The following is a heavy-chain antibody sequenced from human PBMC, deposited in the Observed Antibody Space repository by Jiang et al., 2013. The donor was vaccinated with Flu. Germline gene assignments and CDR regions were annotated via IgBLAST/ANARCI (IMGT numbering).Heavy chain of an antibody. CDR3: ARDLSGAAVMIRGVINDAFDI. V-gene: IGHV1-18*01. CDR1: GYIFSKYG. J-gene: IGHJ3*02. Sequence: GAEVKKLGASVKVSCKASGYIFSKYGISWVRQAPGQGLEWMGWISAYNGNTNYAQKHQARVTMTTDTPTSTAYMELRSLRSDDTAVYYCARDLSGAAVMIRGVINDAFDIWGQGTMVTVSS. D-gene: IGHD3-10*01. CDR2: ISAYNGNT.